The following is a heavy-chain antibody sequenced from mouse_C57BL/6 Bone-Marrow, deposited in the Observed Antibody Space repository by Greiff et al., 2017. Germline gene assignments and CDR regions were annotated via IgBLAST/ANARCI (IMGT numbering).Heavy chain of an antibody. V-gene: IGHV5-6*02. CDR2: ISSGGSYT. D-gene: IGHD1-1*01. CDR3: ARPPYYYGSRNWYFDV. Sequence: EVKLVESGGDLVKPGGSLKLSCAASGFTFSSYGMSWVRQTPDKRLEWVATISSGGSYTYYPDSVKGRFTISRDNAKNTLYLQMSSLKSEDTAMYYCARPPYYYGSRNWYFDVWGTGTTVTVSS. J-gene: IGHJ1*03. CDR1: GFTFSSYG.